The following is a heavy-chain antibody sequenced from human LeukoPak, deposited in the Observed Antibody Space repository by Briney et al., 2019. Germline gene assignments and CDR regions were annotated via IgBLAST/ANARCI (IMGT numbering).Heavy chain of an antibody. D-gene: IGHD5-24*01. CDR3: AGSDGYNSFDF. CDR1: GGSISSSSYY. CDR2: VYYSGST. J-gene: IGHJ4*02. Sequence: SETLSLTCTVSGGSISSSSYYWSWIRQPPGKGLEWIGYVYYSGSTTYNPSLQSRVTMSADTSKNQFSLKLSSVTAADTAVYYCAGSDGYNSFDFWGQGTLVTVSS. V-gene: IGHV4-61*01.